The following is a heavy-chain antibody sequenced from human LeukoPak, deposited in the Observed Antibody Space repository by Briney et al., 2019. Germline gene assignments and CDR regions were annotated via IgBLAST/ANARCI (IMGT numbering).Heavy chain of an antibody. D-gene: IGHD5-12*01. CDR1: GFPLSSYY. CDR3: ARVNRYSGYDFDQ. V-gene: IGHV3-7*01. CDR2: INQGGSEK. J-gene: IGHJ5*02. Sequence: GGSLRLSCAASGFPLSSYYMSWVPQAPGKGLEWVANINQGGSEKYYVESVKDRFTISRDNAKNSLYLQMSSLRAEDTAVYYCARVNRYSGYDFDQWGQGTLVTVSS.